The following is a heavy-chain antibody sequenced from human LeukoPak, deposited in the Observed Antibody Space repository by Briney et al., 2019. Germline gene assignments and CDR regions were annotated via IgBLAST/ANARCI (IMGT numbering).Heavy chain of an antibody. J-gene: IGHJ4*02. D-gene: IGHD4-17*01. CDR2: ISSSEST. CDR3: ARVSTVTTVYFDY. V-gene: IGHV4-39*01. CDR1: GGSISSFSYY. Sequence: PSETLSLTCTVSGGSISSFSYYWEWVRQPPGLGLEWIGGISSSESTYYNPSLKSRTTMSVDTSKNQFSLKLSSVTAADTAVYYCARVSTVTTVYFDYWGQGTLVTVSS.